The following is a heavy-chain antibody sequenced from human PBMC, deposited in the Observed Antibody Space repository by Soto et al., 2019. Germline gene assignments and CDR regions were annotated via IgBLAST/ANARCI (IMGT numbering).Heavy chain of an antibody. J-gene: IGHJ5*02. CDR2: IYYSGST. CDR3: ARPHGGSSGWDNWFDP. Sequence: QVQLQESGPGLVKPSETLSLTCTVSGGSISSYYWSWIRQPPGKGLEWIGYIYYSGSTNYNPSLKGRVDISVXTXKXXFALKLSSVTAADTAVYYCARPHGGSSGWDNWFDPWGQGTLVTVSS. D-gene: IGHD6-25*01. V-gene: IGHV4-59*01. CDR1: GGSISSYY.